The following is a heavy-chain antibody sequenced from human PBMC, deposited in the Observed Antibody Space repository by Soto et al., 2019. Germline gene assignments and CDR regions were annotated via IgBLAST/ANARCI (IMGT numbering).Heavy chain of an antibody. Sequence: EVQLVQSGAEVKKPGESLKISCKGSGYSFTSYWIGWVRQMPGKGLEWMGIIYPGDSDTRYSPSFQGQVTISADKSISTAYLQWSSLKASDTAMYYCARLPDILTGYSYYYGMDVWGQGTTVTVSS. J-gene: IGHJ6*02. V-gene: IGHV5-51*03. D-gene: IGHD3-9*01. CDR2: IYPGDSDT. CDR3: ARLPDILTGYSYYYGMDV. CDR1: GYSFTSYW.